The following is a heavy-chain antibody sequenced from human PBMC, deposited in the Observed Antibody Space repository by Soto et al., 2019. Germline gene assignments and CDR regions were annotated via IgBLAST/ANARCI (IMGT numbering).Heavy chain of an antibody. CDR2: ISYDESDI. J-gene: IGHJ6*02. CDR3: TKDTGYCSGGRRYSTPYYYYYYGMDA. CDR1: GFTFSSYG. Sequence: PGGSLRLSCAASGFTFSSYGMHWVRQAPGKGLEWVAVISYDESDIYYSDSLRGRFTISRDNSKNTLYLQMSSLRPEDTAVYYCTKDTGYCSGGRRYSTPYYYYYYGMDAWGQGTSVTVSS. D-gene: IGHD2-15*01. V-gene: IGHV3-30*18.